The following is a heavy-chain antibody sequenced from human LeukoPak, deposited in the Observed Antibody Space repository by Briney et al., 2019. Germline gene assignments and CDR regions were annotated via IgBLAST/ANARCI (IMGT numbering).Heavy chain of an antibody. CDR2: IAYDGSRA. J-gene: IGHJ4*02. Sequence: GRSLRLSCAGSGFTFGGYGMHWFRQTPGKGLEWVAVIAYDGSRAFYADSVKGRFTISKDNSKNTMSVQMDDLRAEDTAVYYCTRYNNDHFDYWGQGTLVTVSS. V-gene: IGHV3-33*01. CDR1: GFTFGGYG. D-gene: IGHD1-14*01. CDR3: TRYNNDHFDY.